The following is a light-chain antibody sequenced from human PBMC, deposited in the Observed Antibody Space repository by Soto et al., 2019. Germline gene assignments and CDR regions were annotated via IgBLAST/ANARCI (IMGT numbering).Light chain of an antibody. CDR3: QQYHTWPIT. V-gene: IGKV3-15*01. J-gene: IGKJ4*01. CDR2: GAS. Sequence: DIVMTQSPATLSVALGERVTFSCSASQDVSRKFAWYQHKPGQAPRLLISGASTGATGIPARFSGSGSGNEFTLTISSLQSEDCAIYYCQQYHTWPITFGGGTKVDIK. CDR1: QDVSRK.